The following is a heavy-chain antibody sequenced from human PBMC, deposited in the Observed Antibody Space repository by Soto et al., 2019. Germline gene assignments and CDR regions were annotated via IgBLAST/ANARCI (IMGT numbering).Heavy chain of an antibody. CDR3: ARVLAGTDYYYYGMDV. Sequence: PGGSLRLSCAASGFNVSSNSMGWVRQAPGKGLEWVSTISGSGGSTYYAKSVEGRFTISRDNSKNTVDLHMKSLRAEDTAVYYCARVLAGTDYYYYGMDVWGQGTMVTVSS. CDR1: GFNVSSNS. D-gene: IGHD6-19*01. CDR2: ISGSGGST. J-gene: IGHJ6*02. V-gene: IGHV3-23*01.